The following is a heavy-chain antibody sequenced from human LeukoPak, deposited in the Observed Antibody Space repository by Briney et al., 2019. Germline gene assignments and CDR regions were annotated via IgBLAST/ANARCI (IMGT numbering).Heavy chain of an antibody. CDR2: IQYDGSNK. D-gene: IGHD4-17*01. CDR3: AKAKNDYGDYYYMDV. Sequence: GGSLRLSCAAPGLNFTSYGMHWVRQAPGKGLEWVAFIQYDGSNKYCADSVKGRFTISGDNSKNTLYLQMNSLRAEDTAVYLCAKAKNDYGDYYYMDVWGKGTTVTVSS. CDR1: GLNFTSYG. J-gene: IGHJ6*03. V-gene: IGHV3-30*02.